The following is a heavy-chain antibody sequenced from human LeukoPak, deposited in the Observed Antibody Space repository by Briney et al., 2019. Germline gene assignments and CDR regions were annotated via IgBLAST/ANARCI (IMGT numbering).Heavy chain of an antibody. V-gene: IGHV4-39*01. Sequence: SETLSLTCTVSGGSISSSSYYWGWIRQPPGKGVEWIGSIYYSGSTYYNPSLKSRVTISVDTSKNQFSLKLSSVTAADTAVYYCARHGGTTGIDAFGIWGQGTMVTVSS. CDR3: ARHGGTTGIDAFGI. D-gene: IGHD1-1*01. J-gene: IGHJ3*02. CDR1: GGSISSSSYY. CDR2: IYYSGST.